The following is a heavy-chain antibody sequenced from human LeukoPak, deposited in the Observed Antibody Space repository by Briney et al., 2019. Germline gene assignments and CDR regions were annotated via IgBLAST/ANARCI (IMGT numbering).Heavy chain of an antibody. CDR1: GFTLSSYA. V-gene: IGHV3-23*01. CDR3: AKRGYYYDSSGYYSRTYFDY. D-gene: IGHD3-22*01. J-gene: IGHJ4*02. Sequence: GGSLRLSCAASGFTLSSYAMSWVRQASGKGLEWVSAISGSGDSTYYADSVKGRFTISRDNSKNTLYLQMNSLRAEDTAVYYCAKRGYYYDSSGYYSRTYFDYWGQGTLVIVSS. CDR2: ISGSGDST.